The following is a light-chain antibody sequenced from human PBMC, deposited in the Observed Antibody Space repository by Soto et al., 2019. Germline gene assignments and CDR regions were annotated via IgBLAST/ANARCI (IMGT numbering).Light chain of an antibody. Sequence: EIVMTQSPATLSLSPGERATLSCRASQSVSSDLAWYQQKPVQAPRLLICGASNRANGIPARFSGSGSGTGFTLTISSLQSEDLAVYYCQQYNNWPPVTFGGGTKVGSK. CDR3: QQYNNWPPVT. CDR1: QSVSSD. V-gene: IGKV3-15*01. J-gene: IGKJ4*01. CDR2: GAS.